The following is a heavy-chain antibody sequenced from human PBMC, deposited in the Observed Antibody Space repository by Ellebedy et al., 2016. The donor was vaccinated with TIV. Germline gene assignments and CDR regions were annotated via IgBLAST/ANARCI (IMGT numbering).Heavy chain of an antibody. CDR1: GYTFTNYW. V-gene: IGHV5-10-1*01. CDR3: ARKMTSATAPVGYFGLDV. D-gene: IGHD1-26*01. Sequence: GESLKISCDTAGYTFTNYWINWVRHMPGKGLEWMGRIEPGDSQTRYSPSFEGHVTISADKSISSSYLEWSSLKASDTAVSFCARKMTSATAPVGYFGLDVWGQGTTVTVSS. J-gene: IGHJ6*02. CDR2: IEPGDSQT.